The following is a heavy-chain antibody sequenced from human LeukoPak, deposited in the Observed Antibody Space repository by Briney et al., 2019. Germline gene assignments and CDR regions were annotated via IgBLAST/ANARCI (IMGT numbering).Heavy chain of an antibody. D-gene: IGHD3-10*01. V-gene: IGHV3-7*03. J-gene: IGHJ4*02. CDR2: IKQDGSEK. CDR3: AREGASSLVRGVIGY. CDR1: GFTFSSYW. Sequence: GGSLRLSCAASGFTFSSYWMSWVRQAPGKGLEWVANIKQDGSEKYYVDSVKGRFTISRDNAKNSLYLQMNSLRVEDTAVYYCAREGASSLVRGVIGYWGPGTLVTVSS.